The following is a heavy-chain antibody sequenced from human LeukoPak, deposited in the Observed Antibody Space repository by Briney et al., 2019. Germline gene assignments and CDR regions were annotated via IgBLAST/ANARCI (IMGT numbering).Heavy chain of an antibody. D-gene: IGHD3-22*01. CDR1: GGSISSASYY. J-gene: IGHJ4*02. Sequence: SETLSLTCSVSGGSISSASYYWSWIRQPAGKGLEWIGRIYISGSINYSSSLKSRVTISVDTSKNQFSLRLSSVTAADTAVYYCARATYYYDSSGYGMAPFDYWGQGTLVTVSS. CDR3: ARATYYYDSSGYGMAPFDY. CDR2: IYISGSI. V-gene: IGHV4-61*02.